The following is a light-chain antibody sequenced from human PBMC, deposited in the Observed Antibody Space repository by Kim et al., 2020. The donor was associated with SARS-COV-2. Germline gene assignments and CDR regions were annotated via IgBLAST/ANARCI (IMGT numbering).Light chain of an antibody. CDR1: NIGSKN. V-gene: IGLV3-9*01. CDR3: QVWDSSTERVV. Sequence: ALGQTARITCGGNNIGSKNVHWYQQKPGQAPVLVIYRDSNRPSGIPERFSGSNSGNTATLTISRAQAGDEADYYCQVWDSSTERVVFGGGTQLTVL. J-gene: IGLJ2*01. CDR2: RDS.